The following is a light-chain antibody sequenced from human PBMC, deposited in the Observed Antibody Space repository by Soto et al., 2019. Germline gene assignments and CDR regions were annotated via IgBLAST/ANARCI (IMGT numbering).Light chain of an antibody. J-gene: IGKJ5*01. V-gene: IGKV3-20*01. Sequence: DILLTQSPGTLSLSPGERATLTCRASQSVSNNYLAWYQQKPGQAPRLLIYGASNRATGIPDRFSGSGSGTDFTLTIRRLEPEDSAVYYCHQYGSLITFGQGTRLEIK. CDR2: GAS. CDR1: QSVSNNY. CDR3: HQYGSLIT.